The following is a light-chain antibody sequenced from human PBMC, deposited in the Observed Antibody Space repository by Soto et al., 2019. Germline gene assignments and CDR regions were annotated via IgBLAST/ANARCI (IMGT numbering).Light chain of an antibody. J-gene: IGKJ1*01. CDR3: QQYNNWPQT. Sequence: EIVMTQSTATLSLSPGERATLSCRASQSVSRSYLAWYQQKPGQAPRLLIYDASSRATGIPSRFSGSGSGTEFTLTISSLQSEDFAVYYCQQYNNWPQTFGQGTKVEIK. CDR2: DAS. V-gene: IGKV3-15*01. CDR1: QSVSRSY.